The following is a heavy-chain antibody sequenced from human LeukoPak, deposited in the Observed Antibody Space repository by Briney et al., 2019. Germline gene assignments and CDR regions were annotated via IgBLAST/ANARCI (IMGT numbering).Heavy chain of an antibody. CDR1: GFTFSSYA. CDR2: ISGSGGST. D-gene: IGHD3-22*01. V-gene: IGHV3-23*01. J-gene: IGHJ4*02. CDR3: AKAPFLGYYYDSSGYFN. Sequence: SGGSLRLSCAASGFTFSSYAMSWVRQAPGKGLEWVSAISGSGGSTYYADSVRGRFTISRDNSKNTLYLQMNSLRAEDTAVYYCAKAPFLGYYYDSSGYFNWGQGTLVTASS.